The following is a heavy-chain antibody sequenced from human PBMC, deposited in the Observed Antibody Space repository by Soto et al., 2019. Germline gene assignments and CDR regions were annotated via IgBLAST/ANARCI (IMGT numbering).Heavy chain of an antibody. CDR1: GGTFSSYT. Sequence: QVQLVQSGAEVKKPGSSVKVSCKASGGTFSSYTSSWVRQAPGQGLEWMGRIIPVLGIAHYAQKFQGRVTITADKSTITAYIELSSVTAEDTAVYYCARGCSGGSCYSELDWFDPWGQGTLVTVSS. V-gene: IGHV1-69*02. J-gene: IGHJ5*02. CDR3: ARGCSGGSCYSELDWFDP. CDR2: IIPVLGIA. D-gene: IGHD2-15*01.